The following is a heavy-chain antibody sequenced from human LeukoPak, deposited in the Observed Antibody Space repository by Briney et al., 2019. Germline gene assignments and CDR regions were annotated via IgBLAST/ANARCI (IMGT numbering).Heavy chain of an antibody. D-gene: IGHD3-10*01. Sequence: SETLSLTCAVYGGSFSGYYWSWIRQPPGKGLEWIGEINHSGSTNYNPSLKSRVTISVDTPKNQFSLKLSSVTAADTAVYYCARGRQAYYYGSGSYNYWGQGTLVTVSS. CDR1: GGSFSGYY. V-gene: IGHV4-34*01. J-gene: IGHJ4*02. CDR2: INHSGST. CDR3: ARGRQAYYYGSGSYNY.